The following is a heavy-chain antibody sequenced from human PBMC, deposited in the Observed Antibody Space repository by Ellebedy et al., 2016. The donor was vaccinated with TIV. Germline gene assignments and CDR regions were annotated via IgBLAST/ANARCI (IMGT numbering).Heavy chain of an antibody. D-gene: IGHD7-27*01. CDR3: ARRVYIAPGENWYDP. J-gene: IGHJ5*02. Sequence: AASVKVSCKASGYTFTNYAIHWVRQAPGQRLEWMGWINGGDHSTRYSQKFQGRVTITKDTSASTAYMELSSLISEDTAVYYCARRVYIAPGENWYDPWGQGTLVTVSS. CDR1: GYTFTNYA. CDR2: INGGDHST. V-gene: IGHV1-3*01.